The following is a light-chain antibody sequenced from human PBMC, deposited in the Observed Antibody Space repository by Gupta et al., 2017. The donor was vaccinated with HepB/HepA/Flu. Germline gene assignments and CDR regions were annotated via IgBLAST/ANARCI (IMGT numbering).Light chain of an antibody. V-gene: IGKV1-39*01. CDR2: AAS. Sequence: DIQMTQSPSSLSAYVGDRITITCRASQSVFSHLNWYQQKPGKAPKLLMYAASTLQSGVPSRFSGSGSGTEFTLTVSSLRPEDFAVYYCQQSVNTPWTFGQGTRVEIK. CDR1: QSVFSH. CDR3: QQSVNTPWT. J-gene: IGKJ1*01.